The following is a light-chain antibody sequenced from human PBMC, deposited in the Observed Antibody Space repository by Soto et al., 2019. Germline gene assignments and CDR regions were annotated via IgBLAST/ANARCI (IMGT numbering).Light chain of an antibody. CDR1: SSDVGGYNY. CDR3: CSYAGRYIYV. J-gene: IGLJ1*01. CDR2: DVT. V-gene: IGLV2-11*01. Sequence: QSALTQPRSVSGSPGQSVSISCTGTSSDVGGYNYVSWYQHHPGKAPTVMIYDVTKRPSGVPDRFSGSKSGNTASLTISGLQAEDEADYYCCSYAGRYIYVFGTGTKVTVL.